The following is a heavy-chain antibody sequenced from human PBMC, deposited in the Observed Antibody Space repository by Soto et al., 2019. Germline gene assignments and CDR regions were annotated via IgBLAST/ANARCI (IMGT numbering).Heavy chain of an antibody. V-gene: IGHV1-69*04. Sequence: GASVKVSCKASGGTFSSYTISWVRQAPGQGLEWMGRIITILGIANYAQKFQGRVTITADESTSTAYMELSSLRSEDTAVYYCARELSDSSGLPLNYGMEVWGQGTTVTVSS. J-gene: IGHJ6*02. D-gene: IGHD3-22*01. CDR1: GGTFSSYT. CDR2: IITILGIA. CDR3: ARELSDSSGLPLNYGMEV.